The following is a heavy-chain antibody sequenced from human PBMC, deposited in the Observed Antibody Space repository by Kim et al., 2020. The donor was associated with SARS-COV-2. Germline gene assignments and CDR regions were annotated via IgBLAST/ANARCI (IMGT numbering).Heavy chain of an antibody. J-gene: IGHJ4*02. CDR1: GYSFTSYW. Sequence: GESLKISCKGSGYSFTSYWIGWVRQMPGKGLEWMGIIYPGDSDTRYSPSFQGQVTISADKSISTAYLQWSSLKASDTAMYYCARRGEWTGPEFYFDYWGQGTLVTVSS. D-gene: IGHD1-1*01. CDR3: ARRGEWTGPEFYFDY. V-gene: IGHV5-51*01. CDR2: IYPGDSDT.